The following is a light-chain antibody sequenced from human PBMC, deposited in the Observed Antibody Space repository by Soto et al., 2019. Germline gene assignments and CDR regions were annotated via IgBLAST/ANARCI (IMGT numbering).Light chain of an antibody. CDR2: DAS. CDR1: QDISNY. V-gene: IGKV1-33*01. CDR3: QQYDNLPFT. J-gene: IGKJ3*01. Sequence: DIPMTQSPSSLSASVGDRVTITCQASQDISNYLNWYQQKPGKAPKLLIYDASNLETGVPSRFSGSGSGTDFTFTISSLQPADIATYYCQQYDNLPFTFGPGTKVDIK.